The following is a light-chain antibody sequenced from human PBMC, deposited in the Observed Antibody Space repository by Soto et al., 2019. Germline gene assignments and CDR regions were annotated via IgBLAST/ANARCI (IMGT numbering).Light chain of an antibody. Sequence: EIVLTQSPGTLSLSPGERATLSCRASQTLSTNSLAWYQQRPGQTPRLLIYAASTRDTDIPERFNGSGSGIDFALTINRLKPEELAVYSCHQYDSSPLTFGPGTTVDVK. CDR2: AAS. J-gene: IGKJ3*01. CDR1: QTLSTNS. CDR3: HQYDSSPLT. V-gene: IGKV3-20*01.